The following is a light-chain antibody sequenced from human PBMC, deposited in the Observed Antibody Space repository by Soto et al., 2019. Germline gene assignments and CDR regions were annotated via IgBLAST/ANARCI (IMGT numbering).Light chain of an antibody. V-gene: IGKV1-39*01. CDR3: QQGYRTPRT. CDR2: VAS. CDR1: QSVSGW. J-gene: IGKJ4*01. Sequence: DIQMTQSPSTLSASVGDTVTVTCRASQSVSGWLAWYQQKPGEAPKLLIYVASSLQSGVPSRFSGSGSGTDFTLTISSLQPEDFATYYCQQGYRTPRTFGGGTKVDIK.